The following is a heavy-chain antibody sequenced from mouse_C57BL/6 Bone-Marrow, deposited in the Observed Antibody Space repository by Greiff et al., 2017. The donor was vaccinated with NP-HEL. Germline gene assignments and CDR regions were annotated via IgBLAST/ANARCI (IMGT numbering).Heavy chain of an antibody. Sequence: LVESGEGLVKPGGSLKLSCAASGFTFSSYAMSWVRQTPEKRLEWVAYISRGGDYIYYADTVKGRFTISRDNARNTLYLQMSSLKSEDTAMYYCTRDGYYGSSLHWYFDVWGTGTTVTVSS. CDR1: GFTFSSYA. D-gene: IGHD1-1*01. J-gene: IGHJ1*03. V-gene: IGHV5-9-1*02. CDR3: TRDGYYGSSLHWYFDV. CDR2: ISRGGDYI.